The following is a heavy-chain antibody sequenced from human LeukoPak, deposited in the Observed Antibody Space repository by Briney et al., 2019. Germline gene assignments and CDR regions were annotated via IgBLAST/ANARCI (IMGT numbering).Heavy chain of an antibody. J-gene: IGHJ4*02. CDR2: ISWNSGGI. CDR3: AKDIGYSYGYGLDY. V-gene: IGHV3-9*03. D-gene: IGHD5-18*01. Sequence: GGSLRLSCAASGFTFDDYAMHWVRQAPGKGLEWASGISWNSGGIGYADSVKGRFTISRDNAKNSLYLQMNSLRAEDMALYFCAKDIGYSYGYGLDYWGQGTLVTVSS. CDR1: GFTFDDYA.